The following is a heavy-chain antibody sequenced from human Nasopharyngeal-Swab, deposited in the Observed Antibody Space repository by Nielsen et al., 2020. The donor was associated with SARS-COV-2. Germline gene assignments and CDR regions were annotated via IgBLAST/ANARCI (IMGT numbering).Heavy chain of an antibody. CDR1: GYTFTDYY. CDR2: INPNSGGT. Sequence: ASVKVSCKASGYTFTDYYIQWVRQAPGQGLELMGRINPNSGGTNYAQKFQGRVTMTRDTSITTAYMELSRLRSGDTAVYYCARDNFYNSSGYYSLDYWGQGTLVTVSS. V-gene: IGHV1-2*06. J-gene: IGHJ4*02. D-gene: IGHD3-22*01. CDR3: ARDNFYNSSGYYSLDY.